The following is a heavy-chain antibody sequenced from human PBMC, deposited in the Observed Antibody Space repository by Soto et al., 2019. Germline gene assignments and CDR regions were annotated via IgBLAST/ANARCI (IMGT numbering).Heavy chain of an antibody. J-gene: IGHJ4*02. Sequence: SETLSLTCTVSGGSISSGGYYWSWIRQHPGKGLEWIGYIYYSGSTYYNPSLKSRVTISVDTSKNQFSLKLSSVTAADTAVYYCARVGGYDSSGYDFDYWGQGTLVTVSS. CDR3: ARVGGYDSSGYDFDY. CDR1: GGSISSGGYY. V-gene: IGHV4-31*03. D-gene: IGHD3-22*01. CDR2: IYYSGST.